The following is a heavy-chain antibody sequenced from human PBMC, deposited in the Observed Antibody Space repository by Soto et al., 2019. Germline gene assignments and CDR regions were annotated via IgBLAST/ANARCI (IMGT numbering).Heavy chain of an antibody. J-gene: IGHJ6*02. CDR3: ATGAPGATVTTTYYYYGMDV. CDR2: INPNSGGT. D-gene: IGHD4-17*01. Sequence: ASVKVSCKASGYTFTGYYMHWVRQAPGQGLEWMGWINPNSGGTNYAQKFQGWVTMTRDTPISTAYMELSRLRSDDTAAYYCATGAPGATVTTTYYYYGMDVWGQGTTVTVSS. V-gene: IGHV1-2*04. CDR1: GYTFTGYY.